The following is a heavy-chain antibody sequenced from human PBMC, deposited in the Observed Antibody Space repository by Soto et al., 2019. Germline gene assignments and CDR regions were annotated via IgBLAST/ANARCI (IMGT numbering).Heavy chain of an antibody. V-gene: IGHV3-23*01. Sequence: EVQLLDSGGGLVQPGGSLRLSCAASGFTFSSYDMNWVRQAPGKGLEWVSVISGSGDSTYYADSVKGRFTISRDNSKNTLYLQMNSLRTKDTAVYYCARRGPGTYFDYWGQGTLVTVSS. CDR2: ISGSGDST. J-gene: IGHJ4*02. CDR1: GFTFSSYD. D-gene: IGHD6-13*01. CDR3: ARRGPGTYFDY.